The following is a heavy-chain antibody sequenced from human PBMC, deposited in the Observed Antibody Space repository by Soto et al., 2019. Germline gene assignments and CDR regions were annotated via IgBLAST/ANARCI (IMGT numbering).Heavy chain of an antibody. CDR3: ARDIGYSSGWGFGY. Sequence: QVQLVQSGVEVKKPGASVKVSCKASGYTFTNYAISWVRQAPGQGLEWMGWINGYNCKTNYAQMLQGRVTMTTDTSTSTAYMELRSMRSDDTAVYYCARDIGYSSGWGFGYWGQGTLVTVSS. CDR2: INGYNCKT. D-gene: IGHD6-19*01. J-gene: IGHJ4*02. CDR1: GYTFTNYA. V-gene: IGHV1-18*01.